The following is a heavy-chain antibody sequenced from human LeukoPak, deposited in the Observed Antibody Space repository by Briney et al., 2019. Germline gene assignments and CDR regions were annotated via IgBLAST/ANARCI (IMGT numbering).Heavy chain of an antibody. J-gene: IGHJ4*02. CDR1: GYTLTELS. D-gene: IGHD5-12*01. Sequence: GASVKVSCKVSGYTLTELSIHWVRQAPGRGLEWMGGFDPEHGETIYAQKIQGRVTMTEDTSADTACIELTSLTSEDTAVYYCATRSPHSGYDSFDYWGQGTLVTVSS. CDR2: FDPEHGET. CDR3: ATRSPHSGYDSFDY. V-gene: IGHV1-24*01.